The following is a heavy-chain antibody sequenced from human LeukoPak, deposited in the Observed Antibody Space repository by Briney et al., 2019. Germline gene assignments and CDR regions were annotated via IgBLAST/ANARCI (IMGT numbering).Heavy chain of an antibody. CDR3: ARDSSYGSELYNWFDP. CDR2: IYTSGST. J-gene: IGHJ5*02. V-gene: IGHV4-61*02. Sequence: SETLSLTCTVSGGSISSGSYYWSWIRQPAGKGLEWIGRIYTSGSTNYNPSLKSRVTISVDTSKNQFSLKLSSVTAADTAVYYCARDSSYGSELYNWFDPWGQGTLVTVSS. CDR1: GGSISSGSYY. D-gene: IGHD3-10*01.